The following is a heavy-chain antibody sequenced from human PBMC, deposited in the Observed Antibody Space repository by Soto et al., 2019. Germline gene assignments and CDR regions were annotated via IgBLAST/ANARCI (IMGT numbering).Heavy chain of an antibody. CDR2: INPNSGGT. J-gene: IGHJ6*02. CDR1: GYTFTGYS. D-gene: IGHD3-3*01. V-gene: IGHV1-2*02. Sequence: GASVKVSCKASGYTFTGYSMHWVRQAPGQGLEWMGWINPNSGGTNYAQKFQGRVTMTRDTSISTAYMELSRLRSDDTAVYYCAREGYDFLSGYYTGIGYYGMDVWGQGTTVTVSS. CDR3: AREGYDFLSGYYTGIGYYGMDV.